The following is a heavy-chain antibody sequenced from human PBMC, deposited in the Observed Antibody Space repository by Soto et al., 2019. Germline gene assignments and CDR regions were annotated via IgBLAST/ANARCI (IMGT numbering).Heavy chain of an antibody. V-gene: IGHV3-48*03. D-gene: IGHD3-10*01. Sequence: PVGSLRLSCAASGLTFSSYEMNWVRQAPGKGLEWVSYISSSGSTIYYADSVKGRFTISRDNAKNSLYLQMNSLRAEDTAVYYCARYGSGSYSVSFTYWGQGTLVTVSS. CDR1: GLTFSSYE. J-gene: IGHJ4*02. CDR2: ISSSGSTI. CDR3: ARYGSGSYSVSFTY.